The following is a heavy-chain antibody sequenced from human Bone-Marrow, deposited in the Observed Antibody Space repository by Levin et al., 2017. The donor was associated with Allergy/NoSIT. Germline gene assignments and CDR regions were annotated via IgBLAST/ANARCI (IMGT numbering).Heavy chain of an antibody. CDR1: GFTFSNYA. CDR2: ISGSGGST. Sequence: GGSLRLSCAASGFTFSNYAMSWVRQAPGKGLEWVSVISGSGGSTYYADSVKGRFTISRDNSKNTLFLQMDSLRADDTAVYYCAKGAGDFANYYGSGSYYKKGVFDYWGQGTLVTVSS. J-gene: IGHJ4*02. V-gene: IGHV3-23*01. D-gene: IGHD3-10*01. CDR3: AKGAGDFANYYGSGSYYKKGVFDY.